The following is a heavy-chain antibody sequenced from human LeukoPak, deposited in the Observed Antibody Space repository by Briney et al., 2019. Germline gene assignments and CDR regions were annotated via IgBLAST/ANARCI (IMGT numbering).Heavy chain of an antibody. D-gene: IGHD1-20*01. J-gene: IGHJ4*02. CDR3: ARNSITAYDY. CDR2: IYTSGST. CDR1: GGSISSYY. Sequence: GSLRLSCTVSGGSISSYYWSWIRQPAGKGLEWIGRIYTSGSTNYNPSLKSRVTMSVDTSKNQFSLKLSSVTAADTAVYYCARNSITAYDYWGQGTLVTVSS. V-gene: IGHV4-4*07.